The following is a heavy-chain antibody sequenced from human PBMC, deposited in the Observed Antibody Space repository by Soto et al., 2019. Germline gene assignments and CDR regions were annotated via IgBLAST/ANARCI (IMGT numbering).Heavy chain of an antibody. CDR3: AHSRNLITEDAQVGDFDY. CDR2: IYWDDDE. CDR1: GFSLTTGGVG. V-gene: IGHV2-5*02. Sequence: QITLKESGPTLVKPTQTLTLTCDFSGFSLTTGGVGVGWVRQPPGEALEWLALIYWDDDERYNPSLKTRLTITQGPSKNQVVLIMTNMDPVDTATYYCAHSRNLITEDAQVGDFDYWGQGTLVTVSS. J-gene: IGHJ4*02. D-gene: IGHD3-10*01.